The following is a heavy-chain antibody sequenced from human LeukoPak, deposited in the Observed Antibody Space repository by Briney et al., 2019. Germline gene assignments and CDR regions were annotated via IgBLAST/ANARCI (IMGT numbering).Heavy chain of an antibody. CDR3: ARLRRLLWFGELSPFDY. J-gene: IGHJ4*02. CDR2: INHNENT. D-gene: IGHD3-10*01. CDR1: RGSFSGYY. Sequence: SETLSLTCAVYRGSFSGYYWSWIPQPPGKGLEWIGEINHNENTNYNPSLKSRVTISVDTSKNQFSLKLSSVTAADTAVYYCARLRRLLWFGELSPFDYWGQGTLVTVSS. V-gene: IGHV4-34*01.